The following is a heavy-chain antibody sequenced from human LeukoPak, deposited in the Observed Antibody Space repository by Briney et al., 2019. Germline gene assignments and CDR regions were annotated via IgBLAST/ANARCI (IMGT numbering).Heavy chain of an antibody. D-gene: IGHD3-3*01. J-gene: IGHJ3*02. CDR3: ARGRITIFGVVIKEKHDAFDI. Sequence: ASVKVSCKASGYTFTCYYMHWVRQAPGQGLEWMGWINPNSGGTNYAQKFQGRVTMTRDTYISTAYMELSRLRSDDTAVYYCARGRITIFGVVIKEKHDAFDIWGQGTMVTVSS. CDR1: GYTFTCYY. CDR2: INPNSGGT. V-gene: IGHV1-2*02.